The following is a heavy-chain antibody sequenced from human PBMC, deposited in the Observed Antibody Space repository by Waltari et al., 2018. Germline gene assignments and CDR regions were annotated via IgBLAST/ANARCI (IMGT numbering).Heavy chain of an antibody. CDR1: GGSFTGHY. V-gene: IGHV4-34*01. J-gene: IGHJ6*02. CDR2: VNQSGHT. CDR3: ARGRGWEDLVAGDYYYGMDV. D-gene: IGHD6-19*01. Sequence: QLHLQQWGAGLLRPSETLSLTCGVAGGSFTGHYWSWIRQTPGKGLEWIGEVNQSGHTNYNPSLTSRVTISVDTSKSQFFLTLISVTAADTAVYYCARGRGWEDLVAGDYYYGMDVWGQGTTVTVSS.